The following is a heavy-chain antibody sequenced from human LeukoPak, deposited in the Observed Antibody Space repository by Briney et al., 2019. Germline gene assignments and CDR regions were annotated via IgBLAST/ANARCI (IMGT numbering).Heavy chain of an antibody. Sequence: GGSLRLSCAASGFTFSSYWMSWVRQAPGKGLEWVANIKQDRSEKYYVDSVKGRFTISRDNAKNSLYLQMNSLRAEDTAVYYCARVAFRGYSGYDSGYFDYWGQGTLVTVSS. CDR3: ARVAFRGYSGYDSGYFDY. J-gene: IGHJ4*02. CDR1: GFTFSSYW. CDR2: IKQDRSEK. V-gene: IGHV3-7*01. D-gene: IGHD5-12*01.